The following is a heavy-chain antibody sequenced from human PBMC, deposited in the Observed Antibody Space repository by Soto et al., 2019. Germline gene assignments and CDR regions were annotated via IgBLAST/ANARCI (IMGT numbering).Heavy chain of an antibody. CDR2: ISTDENKT. J-gene: IGHJ5*02. CDR1: GFTFRSYH. D-gene: IGHD5-18*01. V-gene: IGHV3-30-3*01. Sequence: QVQLVESGGGVVQPGRSLRLSCAASGFTFRSYHLHWVRQAPGKGLEWVATISTDENKTYYTDSVKGRFTISRDNSKNXXYLQVNSLRAEDTAVYYCARAMDTARTSKDNWFDPWGQGTLVTVSS. CDR3: ARAMDTARTSKDNWFDP.